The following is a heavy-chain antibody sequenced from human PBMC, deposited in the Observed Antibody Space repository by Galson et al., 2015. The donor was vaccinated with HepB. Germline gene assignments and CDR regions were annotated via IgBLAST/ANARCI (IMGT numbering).Heavy chain of an antibody. CDR3: ARDPGYCSSTSCYDNWFDP. CDR2: ISAYNGNT. V-gene: IGHV1-18*01. J-gene: IGHJ5*02. D-gene: IGHD2-2*03. Sequence: SVKVSCKASGYTFTSYGISWVRQAPGQGLEWMGWISAYNGNTNYAQKLQGRVTMTTDTSTSTAYMELRSLRSDDTAVYYCARDPGYCSSTSCYDNWFDPWGQGTLVTVSS. CDR1: GYTFTSYG.